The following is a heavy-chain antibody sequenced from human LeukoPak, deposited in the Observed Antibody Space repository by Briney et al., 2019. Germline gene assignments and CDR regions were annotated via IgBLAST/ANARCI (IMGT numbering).Heavy chain of an antibody. Sequence: ASVKVSCKASGYTFTSYGISWVRQATGQGLEWMGWMNPNSGNTGYAQKFQGRVTITRNTSISTAYMELSSLRSEDTAVYYCARHVYSSGCRHFDYWGQGTLVTVSS. J-gene: IGHJ4*02. CDR3: ARHVYSSGCRHFDY. CDR2: MNPNSGNT. D-gene: IGHD6-19*01. V-gene: IGHV1-8*03. CDR1: GYTFTSYG.